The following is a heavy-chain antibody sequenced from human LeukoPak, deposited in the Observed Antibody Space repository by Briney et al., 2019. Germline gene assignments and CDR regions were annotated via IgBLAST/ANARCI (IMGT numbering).Heavy chain of an antibody. CDR1: DSSITSDFY. Sequence: PSETLSLTCTVSDSSITSDFYWGWLRQPPGKGLEWIGSFYNSGKTYYNPSLKSRVTISVDTSKNQFSLKLSSVTAADTAVYYCARRGSAAMFYWGQGTLVTVSS. CDR3: ARRGSAAMFY. CDR2: FYNSGKT. D-gene: IGHD2-2*01. J-gene: IGHJ4*02. V-gene: IGHV4-38-2*02.